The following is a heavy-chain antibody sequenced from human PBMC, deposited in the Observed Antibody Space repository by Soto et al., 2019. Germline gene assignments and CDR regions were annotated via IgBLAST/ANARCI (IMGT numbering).Heavy chain of an antibody. Sequence: GGSLRLSCAASGFTLSSYGMHWVRQAPGKGLEWVAVISYDGSNKYYADSVKGRFTISRDNSKNTLYLQLNSLRAEDTAVYYCAKGVNSDFWSGYPHYYYYYGMDVWGQGTTVTVSS. J-gene: IGHJ6*02. CDR1: GFTLSSYG. CDR2: ISYDGSNK. D-gene: IGHD3-3*01. V-gene: IGHV3-30*18. CDR3: AKGVNSDFWSGYPHYYYYYGMDV.